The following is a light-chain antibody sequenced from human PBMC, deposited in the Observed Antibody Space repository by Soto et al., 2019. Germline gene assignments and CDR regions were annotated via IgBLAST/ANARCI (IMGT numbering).Light chain of an antibody. V-gene: IGKV1-13*02. CDR2: DAS. Sequence: AIQLTQSPSSLSASVGDRVTITCRASQAISSALAWYQQKPGKAPKLLIYDASSLESGVPSRFSGSGSGTDFAVTISSLQPEDFATYYCQQVNSYPLTFGQGTKLEIK. J-gene: IGKJ2*01. CDR1: QAISSA. CDR3: QQVNSYPLT.